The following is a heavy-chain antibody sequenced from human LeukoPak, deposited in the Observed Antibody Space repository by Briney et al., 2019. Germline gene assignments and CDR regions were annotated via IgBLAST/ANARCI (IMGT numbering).Heavy chain of an antibody. CDR1: GFTFSSYE. CDR2: ILYDGSKK. Sequence: PGGSLRLSCAASGFTFSSYEMHWVRQAPGKGLEWVAFILYDGSKKCFADSVKGRFTISRDNSKNTLYLQMNSLRAEDTAVYYCAREVSGSYFDYWGQGTLVTVSS. CDR3: AREVSGSYFDY. J-gene: IGHJ4*02. V-gene: IGHV3-30*04. D-gene: IGHD1-26*01.